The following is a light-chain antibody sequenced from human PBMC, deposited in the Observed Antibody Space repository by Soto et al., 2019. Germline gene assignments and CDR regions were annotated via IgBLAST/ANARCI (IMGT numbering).Light chain of an antibody. J-gene: IGKJ1*01. Sequence: EIVMTQSPATLSVSPGERAHLSCRASQSVISKLDWYQQKPGQAPRLLIYGESTRATGIRARFSGSGSGTEFTITISSLQSEDFAVYYCQQYNNWPWTFGQGTQVDIK. CDR1: QSVISK. CDR2: GES. V-gene: IGKV3-15*01. CDR3: QQYNNWPWT.